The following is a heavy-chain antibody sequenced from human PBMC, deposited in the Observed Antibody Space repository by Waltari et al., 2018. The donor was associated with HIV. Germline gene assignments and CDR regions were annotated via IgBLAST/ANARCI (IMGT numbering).Heavy chain of an antibody. Sequence: QVQLQESGPGLVKPSETLSLTCAVSGYSISSGYYWGWIRQPPGKGLEWIGSIYHSGSTYYNPSLKNRATISVDTSKNQFSLKLSSVTAADTAVYYCARAEGIAAVGGNYGMDVWGQGTTVTVSS. CDR1: GYSISSGYY. CDR3: ARAEGIAAVGGNYGMDV. CDR2: IYHSGST. D-gene: IGHD6-13*01. V-gene: IGHV4-38-2*01. J-gene: IGHJ6*02.